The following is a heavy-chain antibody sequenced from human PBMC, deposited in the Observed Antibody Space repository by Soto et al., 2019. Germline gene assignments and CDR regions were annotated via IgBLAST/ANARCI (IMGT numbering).Heavy chain of an antibody. Sequence: QVQLQESGPGLVKPSGTLSLTCAVSGGSISSSNWWSWVRQPPGKGLEWIGEIYHSGSTNYNPSLERRVSISVDNAKNQFSLKLGSVTAAEAAVYYCAIRYLRWVGLAVAGTIFDCWGQGTLVTVSS. CDR2: IYHSGST. J-gene: IGHJ4*02. CDR1: GGSISSSNW. V-gene: IGHV4-4*02. D-gene: IGHD6-19*01. CDR3: AIRYLRWVGLAVAGTIFDC.